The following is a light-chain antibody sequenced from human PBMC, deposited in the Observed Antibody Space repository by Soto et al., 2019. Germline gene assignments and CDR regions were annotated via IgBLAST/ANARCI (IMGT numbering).Light chain of an antibody. J-gene: IGKJ4*01. CDR3: QQFGSSLLT. Sequence: EIVLTQSPGTLSLSPGERATLSCRASQSVSSSYLAWYQQKPGQAPRLLIYGASSRATAIPDRFSGSGSGTDFTLTISRLEPEDFAVYYCQQFGSSLLTFGGGTKVEIK. CDR1: QSVSSSY. CDR2: GAS. V-gene: IGKV3-20*01.